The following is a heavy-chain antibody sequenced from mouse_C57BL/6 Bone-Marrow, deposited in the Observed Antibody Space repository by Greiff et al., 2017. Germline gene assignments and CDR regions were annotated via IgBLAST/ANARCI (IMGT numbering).Heavy chain of an antibody. Sequence: QVQLQQSGAELVKPGASVKISCKASGYAFSSYWMNWVKQRPGKGLEWIGQIYPGDGDTNYNGKFKGKATLTADKSSSTPYMQLSSLTSEDSAVYFCARAHYGSPHLYVYVWGTGTTLTVSS. CDR3: ARAHYGSPHLYVYV. CDR2: IYPGDGDT. CDR1: GYAFSSYW. J-gene: IGHJ1*03. V-gene: IGHV1-80*01. D-gene: IGHD1-1*01.